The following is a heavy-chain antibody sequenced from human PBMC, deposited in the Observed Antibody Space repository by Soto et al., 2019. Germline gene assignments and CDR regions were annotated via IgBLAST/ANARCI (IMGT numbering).Heavy chain of an antibody. CDR1: GFIFSNYA. D-gene: IGHD1-26*01. V-gene: IGHV3-23*01. Sequence: EVQLLESGGTLVQPGGSLRLSCAASGFIFSNYALSWVRQAPGKGLEWVSSISDSGDNTYYAGSVKGRFTISKDNSENTLYLQMNSLRVEDTAVYYCAKDWPSGSHFWGQGTLVTVSS. J-gene: IGHJ4*02. CDR2: ISDSGDNT. CDR3: AKDWPSGSHF.